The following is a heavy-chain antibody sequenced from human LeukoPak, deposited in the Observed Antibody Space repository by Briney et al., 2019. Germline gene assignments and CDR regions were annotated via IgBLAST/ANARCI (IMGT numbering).Heavy chain of an antibody. CDR2: ISGTGSGT. CDR1: GFTFSSYA. V-gene: IGHV3-23*01. Sequence: GGSLRLSCAASGFTFSSYAMSWVRQAPGKGLEWVSGISGTGSGTFYADSVKGRFTISRDNSKKTLYLQVNTLRAEDTAVYYCAKVLDSSYWYGGGDFDYWGQGTLVTVSS. CDR3: AKVLDSSYWYGGGDFDY. J-gene: IGHJ4*02. D-gene: IGHD6-13*01.